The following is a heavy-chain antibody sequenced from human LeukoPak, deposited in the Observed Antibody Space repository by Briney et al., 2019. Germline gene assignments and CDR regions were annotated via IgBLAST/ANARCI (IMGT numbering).Heavy chain of an antibody. CDR2: IYYSGIT. CDR1: GGSISGSTYY. D-gene: IGHD6-19*01. J-gene: IGHJ3*02. Sequence: SETLSLTCTVSGGSISGSTYYWGWIRQPPGKGLEWIGSIYYSGITHYNPSLKSRVTISVDKSKNQLSLKLTSVTAADTAVYYCARDDLAVASHAFDIWGQGTMVTVSS. CDR3: ARDDLAVASHAFDI. V-gene: IGHV4-39*07.